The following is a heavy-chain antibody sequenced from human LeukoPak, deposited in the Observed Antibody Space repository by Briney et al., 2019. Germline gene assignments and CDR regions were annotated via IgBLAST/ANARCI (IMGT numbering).Heavy chain of an antibody. J-gene: IGHJ4*02. CDR1: GFTFSSYA. CDR2: ISYDGNNK. Sequence: PGRSLRLSCAASGFTFSSYAMHWVRQAPGKGLDWVAVISYDGNNKYYADSVKGRFTISRDNSKNTLYLQMNSLRAEDTAVYYCAWPTPSFSSGWYNPYFDYWGQGTLVTVSS. V-gene: IGHV3-30*04. D-gene: IGHD6-19*01. CDR3: AWPTPSFSSGWYNPYFDY.